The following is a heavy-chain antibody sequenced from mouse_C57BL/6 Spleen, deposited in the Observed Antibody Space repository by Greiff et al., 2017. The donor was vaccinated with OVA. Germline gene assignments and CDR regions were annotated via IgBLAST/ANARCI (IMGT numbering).Heavy chain of an antibody. CDR2: IWSGGST. J-gene: IGHJ4*01. Sequence: VKVVESGPGLVQPSQSLSITCTVSGFSLTSYGVHWVRQSPGKGLEWLGVIWSGGSTDYNAAFISRLSISKDNSKSQVFFKMNSLQADDTAIYYCASYSNYGRAMDYWGQGTSVTVSS. D-gene: IGHD2-5*01. V-gene: IGHV2-2*01. CDR1: GFSLTSYG. CDR3: ASYSNYGRAMDY.